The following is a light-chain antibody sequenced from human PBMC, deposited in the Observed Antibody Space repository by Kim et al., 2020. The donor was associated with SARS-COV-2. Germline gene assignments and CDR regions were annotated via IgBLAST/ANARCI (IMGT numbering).Light chain of an antibody. Sequence: EIVLTQSPATLSLSPGERATLSCRASQSVSSYLAWYQQKPGQAPRLLIYDASNRATGIPARFSGSGSGTDFTLTISSLESEDFAVYYCQHRSSWPLTFGGGTKVDIK. V-gene: IGKV3-11*01. CDR3: QHRSSWPLT. CDR1: QSVSSY. CDR2: DAS. J-gene: IGKJ4*01.